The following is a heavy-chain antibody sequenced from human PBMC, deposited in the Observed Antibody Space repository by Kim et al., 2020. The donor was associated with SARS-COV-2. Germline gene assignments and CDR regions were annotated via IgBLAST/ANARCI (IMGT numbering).Heavy chain of an antibody. CDR3: ASGCSGGSCYSQVDY. Sequence: EGTGKRRFTISRDKSKNTFYLQMNGLRTEDTAVYYCASGCSGGSCYSQVDYWGQGTLVTVSS. V-gene: IGHV3-30*01. D-gene: IGHD2-15*01. J-gene: IGHJ4*02.